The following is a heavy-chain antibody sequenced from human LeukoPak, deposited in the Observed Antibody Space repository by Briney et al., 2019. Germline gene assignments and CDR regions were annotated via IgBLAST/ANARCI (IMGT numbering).Heavy chain of an antibody. CDR2: TYYYSGRT. V-gene: IGHV4-39*01. CDR3: ARQSGPYSSRWFDY. D-gene: IGHD6-13*01. Sequence: PSETLSLTCTVSGGSISSSSFFWGWIRQPPGKGLEWVGSTYYYSGRTDYNPSLQSRVTISADTSKNQFSLMVTSVTATDTAVYYCARQSGPYSSRWFDYWGQGILVIVSS. J-gene: IGHJ4*02. CDR1: GGSISSSSFF.